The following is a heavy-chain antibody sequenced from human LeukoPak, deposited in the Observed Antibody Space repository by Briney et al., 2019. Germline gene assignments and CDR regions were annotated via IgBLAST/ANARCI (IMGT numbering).Heavy chain of an antibody. CDR2: IFHIGST. D-gene: IGHD2-15*01. CDR3: ARDDGYCSGGSCEGGWFDP. V-gene: IGHV4-38-2*02. CDR1: RYFISSGYY. J-gene: IGHJ5*02. Sequence: SETLSLTCTVSRYFISSGYYWGWIRQSPEKGLEWIASIFHIGSTYYNPSLKSRVTISVDTSKDQFSLKLSSVTAADTAVYYCARDDGYCSGGSCEGGWFDPWGQGTLVTVSS.